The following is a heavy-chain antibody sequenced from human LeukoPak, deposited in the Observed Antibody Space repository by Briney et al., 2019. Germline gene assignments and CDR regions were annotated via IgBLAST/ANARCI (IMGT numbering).Heavy chain of an antibody. Sequence: GASVKVSCKASGYTFTSYGISWVRQAPGQGLEWMGRIIPILGIANYAQKFQGRVTITADKSTSTAYMELSSLRSEDTAVYYCARVSIAARTGPYYYYGMDVWGQGTTVTVSS. D-gene: IGHD6-6*01. J-gene: IGHJ6*02. CDR2: IIPILGIA. CDR3: ARVSIAARTGPYYYYGMDV. CDR1: GYTFTSYG. V-gene: IGHV1-69*04.